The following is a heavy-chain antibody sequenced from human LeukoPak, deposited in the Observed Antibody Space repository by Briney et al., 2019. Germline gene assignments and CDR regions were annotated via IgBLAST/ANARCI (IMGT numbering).Heavy chain of an antibody. J-gene: IGHJ4*02. CDR1: GFTFSSYA. CDR2: ISGSGGST. D-gene: IGHD3-16*02. V-gene: IGHV3-23*01. CDR3: AKRQAYVWGSYRRERVYYFDY. Sequence: GGSLRLSCAASGFTFSSYAMSWVRQAPGKGLEWVSAISGSGGSTYYADSVKGRFTISRDNSKNTLYLQMNSLRAEDTAVYYCAKRQAYVWGSYRRERVYYFDYWGQGTLVTVSS.